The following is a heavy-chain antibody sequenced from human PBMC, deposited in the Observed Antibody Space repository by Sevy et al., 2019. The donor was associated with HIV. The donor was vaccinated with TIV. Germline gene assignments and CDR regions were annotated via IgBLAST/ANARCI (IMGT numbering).Heavy chain of an antibody. CDR1: GFTFSDYY. CDR2: ISSSGSTI. Sequence: GGCLRLSCAASGFTFSDYYMSWIRQAPGKGLEWVSYISSSGSTIYYADSVKGRFTISRDNAKNSLYLQMNSLRAEDTAVYYCARGRYYDFWSGYYTHDAFDIWGQGTMVTVSS. V-gene: IGHV3-11*01. J-gene: IGHJ3*02. D-gene: IGHD3-3*01. CDR3: ARGRYYDFWSGYYTHDAFDI.